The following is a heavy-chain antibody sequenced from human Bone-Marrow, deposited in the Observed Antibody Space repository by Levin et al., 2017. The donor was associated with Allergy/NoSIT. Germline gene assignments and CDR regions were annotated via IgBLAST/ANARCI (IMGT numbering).Heavy chain of an antibody. V-gene: IGHV3-23*01. CDR1: GFTFSNYA. CDR3: AKGVDRTTVTTLAS. J-gene: IGHJ4*02. D-gene: IGHD4-17*01. Sequence: GGSLRLSCAASGFTFSNYAMSWARQTPGKGLEWVSGMSDSGYITYYADSVKGRFTISRDNPYNTVYLQMSSLRVDDTAVYYCAKGVDRTTVTTLASWGQGSLVTVSS. CDR2: MSDSGYIT.